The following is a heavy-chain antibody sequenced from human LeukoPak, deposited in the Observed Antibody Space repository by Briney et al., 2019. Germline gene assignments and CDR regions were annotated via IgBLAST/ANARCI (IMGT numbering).Heavy chain of an antibody. CDR2: TSGTEDST. J-gene: IGHJ4*02. D-gene: IGHD6-19*01. Sequence: GGSLRLSCAASGATLHSFAMSWVRQAPGKGLEWLAVTSGTEDSTHYADSVRGRFIISTDSSKKSLYLQMNSLRAEDTAVYYCTKDLITGVSSGWYFGYWGLGTLVTVSS. CDR3: TKDLITGVSSGWYFGY. V-gene: IGHV3-23*01. CDR1: GATLHSFA.